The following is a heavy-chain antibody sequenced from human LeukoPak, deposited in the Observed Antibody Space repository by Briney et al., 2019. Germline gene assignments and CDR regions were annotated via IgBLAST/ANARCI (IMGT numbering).Heavy chain of an antibody. CDR1: GGSISSGDYY. Sequence: PSETLSLTCTVSGGSISSGDYYWSWIRQPPGKGLEWIGYIYYSGSTYYNPSLKSRVTISVDTSKKQFSVKLSSVTAADTAVYYCARSFHWSGYFFDYWGQGTLVTVSS. CDR3: ARSFHWSGYFFDY. D-gene: IGHD3-3*01. CDR2: IYYSGST. J-gene: IGHJ4*02. V-gene: IGHV4-30-4*01.